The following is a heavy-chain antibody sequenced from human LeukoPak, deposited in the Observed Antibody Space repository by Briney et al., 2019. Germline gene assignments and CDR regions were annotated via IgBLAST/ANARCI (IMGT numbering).Heavy chain of an antibody. CDR2: ISYDGSNK. CDR3: AKEGLRYFRVYYYGMDV. V-gene: IGHV3-30*18. Sequence: GGSLRLSCAAPGFTFSSYGMHWVRQAPGKGLEWVAVISYDGSNKYYADSVKGRFTISRDNSKNTLHLQMNSLGAEDTAVYYCAKEGLRYFRVYYYGMDVWGQGTTVTVSS. J-gene: IGHJ6*02. D-gene: IGHD3-9*01. CDR1: GFTFSSYG.